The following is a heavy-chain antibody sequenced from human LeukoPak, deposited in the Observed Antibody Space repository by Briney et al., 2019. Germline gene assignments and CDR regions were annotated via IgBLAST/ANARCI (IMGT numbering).Heavy chain of an antibody. CDR3: AKALRDFWGPLAY. CDR1: GFIVSGDF. Sequence: PGGSLRLSCAASGFIVSGDFMSWVRQAPGKGLEWVSVIYSDGSTYYADSVKGRFTISRDNSKNTLDLQMTGLRAEDTAVYYCAKALRDFWGPLAYWGQGTLVTVSS. V-gene: IGHV3-53*01. CDR2: IYSDGST. D-gene: IGHD3-3*01. J-gene: IGHJ4*02.